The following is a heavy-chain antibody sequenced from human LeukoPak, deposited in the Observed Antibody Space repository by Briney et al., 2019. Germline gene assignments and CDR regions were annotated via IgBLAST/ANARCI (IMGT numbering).Heavy chain of an antibody. J-gene: IGHJ5*02. CDR2: IYYSGST. CDR1: GGSISSYY. Sequence: PSEALSLTCTVSGGSISSYYWSWIRQPPGRGLEWIGYIYYSGSTNYNPSLKSRVTISVGTSKNQFSLKLSSVTAADTAVYYCARLLWFGKPNWFDPWGQGTLVTVSS. CDR3: ARLLWFGKPNWFDP. V-gene: IGHV4-59*01. D-gene: IGHD3-10*01.